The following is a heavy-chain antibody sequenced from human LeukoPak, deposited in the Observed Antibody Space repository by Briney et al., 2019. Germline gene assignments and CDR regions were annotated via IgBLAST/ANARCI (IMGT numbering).Heavy chain of an antibody. CDR2: IRSKAYGGTT. Sequence: PGGSLRLSCTASGFTFGDYSMNWVRQAPGKGLEWVGFIRSKAYGGTTEYAASVKGRFTISRDDSKSIAYLQMNSLKTEDTAVYYCTSGRRATHDYWGQGTLVTVSS. D-gene: IGHD1-26*01. CDR1: GFTFGDYS. V-gene: IGHV3-49*04. J-gene: IGHJ4*02. CDR3: TSGRRATHDY.